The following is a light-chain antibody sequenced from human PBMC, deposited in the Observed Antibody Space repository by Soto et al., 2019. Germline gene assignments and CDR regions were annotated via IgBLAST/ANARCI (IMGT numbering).Light chain of an antibody. CDR2: IND. J-gene: IGLJ1*01. V-gene: IGLV1-44*01. CDR3: AAWDDSLNAL. Sequence: QSVLTQPPSASGTPGQRVTISCSGSSSNIGDNPVNWYQQVPGAAPKLLIYINDQRPPGVPDRFSGSKSGTSASLAISGLQPEDEADYYCAAWDDSLNALFGTGTKVTVL. CDR1: SSNIGDNP.